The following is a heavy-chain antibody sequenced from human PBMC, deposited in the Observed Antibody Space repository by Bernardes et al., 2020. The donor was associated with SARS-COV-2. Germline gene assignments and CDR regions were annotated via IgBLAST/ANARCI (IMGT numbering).Heavy chain of an antibody. J-gene: IGHJ4*02. Sequence: GGSLRLSCAASGFTFSSYWMHWVSQGPGKGLVWVSRINSDGRTTTYADSVKGRFTISRDNGQNTLYLQMNSLRAEDTAVYYCVRGPSDGHGRFEYWGQGALVTVSS. V-gene: IGHV3-74*01. CDR2: INSDGRTT. CDR1: GFTFSSYW. CDR3: VRGPSDGHGRFEY.